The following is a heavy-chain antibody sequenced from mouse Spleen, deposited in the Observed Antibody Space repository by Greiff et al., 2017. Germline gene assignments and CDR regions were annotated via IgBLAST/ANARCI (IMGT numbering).Heavy chain of an antibody. CDR2: SRNKANDYTT. Sequence: DVMLVESGGGLVQSGRSLRLSCATSGFTFSDFYMEWVRQAPGKGLEWIAASRNKANDYTTEYSASVKGRFIVSRDTSQSILYLQMNALRAEDTAIYYCARDADGSNWYFDVWGAGTTVTVSS. CDR3: ARDADGSNWYFDV. J-gene: IGHJ1*01. D-gene: IGHD2-3*01. CDR1: GFTFSDFY. V-gene: IGHV7-1*01.